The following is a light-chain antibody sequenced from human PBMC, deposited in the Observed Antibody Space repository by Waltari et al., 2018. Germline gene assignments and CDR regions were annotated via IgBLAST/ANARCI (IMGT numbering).Light chain of an antibody. J-gene: IGKJ1*01. V-gene: IGKV3-20*01. CDR1: QSISRY. Sequence: IVLTQSPGTLSLSPGERATLSCRASQSISRYLVWYQQKPGQTPRLIIYEASRRATGIPDRFSGSGSGTDLRLTISRLEPEDFGVYYCQNHERLPATFGQGTRVEI. CDR3: QNHERLPAT. CDR2: EAS.